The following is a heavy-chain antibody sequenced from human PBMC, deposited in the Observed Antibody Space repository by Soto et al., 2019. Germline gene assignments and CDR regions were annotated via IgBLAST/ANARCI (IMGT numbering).Heavy chain of an antibody. D-gene: IGHD2-15*01. V-gene: IGHV1-46*01. J-gene: IGHJ4*02. CDR3: ARARVVVVAAPDFDY. CDR1: GYTFTSSY. Sequence: VASVKVSCKASGYTFTSSYMHWVRQAPGQGLEWMGIINPSGGSTSYAQKFQGRVTMTRDTSTSTVYMELRSLRSEDTAVYYCARARVVVVAAPDFDYWGQGTLVTVSS. CDR2: INPSGGST.